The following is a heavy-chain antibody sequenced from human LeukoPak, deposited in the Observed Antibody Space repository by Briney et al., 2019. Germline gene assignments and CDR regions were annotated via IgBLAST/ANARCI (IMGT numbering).Heavy chain of an antibody. CDR2: IYYSGST. V-gene: IGHV4-39*01. CDR3: ARHTGDGYNSFYYYYYMDV. D-gene: IGHD5-24*01. Sequence: NPSETLSLICSVSGGSICNSSYYWGWIRQPPGKGLEWIGSIYYSGSTHYNPSLKSRVTISVDTSKNQFSLKLSSGTAADTAVYYGARHTGDGYNSFYYYYYMDVWGKGTTVTVSS. CDR1: GGSICNSSYY. J-gene: IGHJ6*03.